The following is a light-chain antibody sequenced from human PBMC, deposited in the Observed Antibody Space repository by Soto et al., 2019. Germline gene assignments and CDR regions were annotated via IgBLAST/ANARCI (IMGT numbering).Light chain of an antibody. CDR2: DNM. V-gene: IGLV1-40*01. CDR1: SSNIGAGYD. Sequence: QSVLTQPPSVSGAPGQRVSISRTGSSSNIGAGYDVHWYQQLPGTAPKLLIYDNMNRPSGVPDRFSGSKSGTSASLAITGLQAEDEADYYCQSYDSSLNASYVFGTGTKVTVL. CDR3: QSYDSSLNASYV. J-gene: IGLJ1*01.